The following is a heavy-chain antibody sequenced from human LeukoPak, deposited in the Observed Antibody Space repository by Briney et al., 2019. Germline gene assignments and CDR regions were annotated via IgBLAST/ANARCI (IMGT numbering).Heavy chain of an antibody. D-gene: IGHD1-1*01. CDR3: ARHTLHQGAAGGFDI. Sequence: SETLSLTCTVSGGSISSYYWSWIRQPPGKGLEWIGYIYYGGSTNYNPSLKSRVTISVDTSKNQFSLKLSSVTAADTAVYYCARHTLHQGAAGGFDIWGQGTMVTVSS. CDR1: GGSISSYY. CDR2: IYYGGST. V-gene: IGHV4-59*08. J-gene: IGHJ3*02.